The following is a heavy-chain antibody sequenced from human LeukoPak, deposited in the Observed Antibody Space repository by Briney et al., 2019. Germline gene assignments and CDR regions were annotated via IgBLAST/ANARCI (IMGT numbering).Heavy chain of an antibody. D-gene: IGHD2-15*01. V-gene: IGHV4-59*12. CDR2: IFYTGDT. Sequence: SETLSLTCPVSAASITTYYWSWIRQPPGKGLEWVGYIFYTGDTSYSPSLKSRVTISLDTSKNQFSLKLSSVTAADTAVYYCASALGYWDAFDIWGQGAMVTVSS. J-gene: IGHJ3*02. CDR1: AASITTYY. CDR3: ASALGYWDAFDI.